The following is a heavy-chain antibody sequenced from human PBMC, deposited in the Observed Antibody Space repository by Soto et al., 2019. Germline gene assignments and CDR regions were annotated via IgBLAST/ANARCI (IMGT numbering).Heavy chain of an antibody. D-gene: IGHD1-26*01. CDR1: GYSFTSYW. CDR2: IYPGDSDT. J-gene: IGHJ3*02. CDR3: ARVGTTTGGFDI. Sequence: PGESLKISCKGSGYSFTSYWIGWVRQMSGKGLEWMGIIYPGDSDTRYSPSFQGQVTISADRSISTAHLQWTSLKASDTAVYFCARVGTTTGGFDIWGQGTMVTVSS. V-gene: IGHV5-51*01.